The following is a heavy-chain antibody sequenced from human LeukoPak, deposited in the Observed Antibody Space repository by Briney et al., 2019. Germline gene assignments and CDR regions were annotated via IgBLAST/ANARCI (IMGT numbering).Heavy chain of an antibody. V-gene: IGHV1-2*02. CDR1: GYTFTGYY. D-gene: IGHD1-26*01. Sequence: ASVKVSCKASGYTFTGYYMHWVRQAPGQGLEWMGWINPNSGGTNYEQKFQDRVTMTRDPSSSTVYMELSRLRSDDTAVYYCATGNSGIYYWGQGTLVTVSS. CDR2: INPNSGGT. CDR3: ATGNSGIYY. J-gene: IGHJ4*02.